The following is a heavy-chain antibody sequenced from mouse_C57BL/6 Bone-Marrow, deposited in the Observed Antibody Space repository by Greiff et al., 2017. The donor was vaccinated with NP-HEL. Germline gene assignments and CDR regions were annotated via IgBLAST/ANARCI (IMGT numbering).Heavy chain of an antibody. CDR1: GYTFTDYY. V-gene: IGHV1-26*01. D-gene: IGHD3-2*02. CDR2: INPNNGGT. CDR3: AKAQANAMDD. Sequence: VQLQQSGPELVKPGASVKISCKASGYTFTDYYMNWVKQSHGKSLEWIGDINPNNGGTSYNQKFKGKATLTVDKSSSTAYMELRSLTSEDSAVYYCAKAQANAMDDWGQGTSVTVSS. J-gene: IGHJ4*01.